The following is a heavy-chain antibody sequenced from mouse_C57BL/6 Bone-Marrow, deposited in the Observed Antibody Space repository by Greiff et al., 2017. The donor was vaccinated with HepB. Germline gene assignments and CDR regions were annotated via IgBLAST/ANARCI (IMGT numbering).Heavy chain of an antibody. CDR3: ARRGRSGSSPWFAY. CDR1: GYTFTSYW. Sequence: QVQLQQPGAELVKPGASVKMSCKASGYTFTSYWITWVKQRPGQGLEWIGDIYPGSGSTNYNEKFKSKATLTVDTSSSTAYMQLSSLTSEDSAVYYCARRGRSGSSPWFAYWGQGTLVTVSA. J-gene: IGHJ3*01. CDR2: IYPGSGST. D-gene: IGHD1-1*01. V-gene: IGHV1-55*01.